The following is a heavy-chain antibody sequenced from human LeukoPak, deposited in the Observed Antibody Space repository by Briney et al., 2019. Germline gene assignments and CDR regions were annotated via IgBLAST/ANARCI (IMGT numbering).Heavy chain of an antibody. CDR1: GGSISSYY. CDR3: ARHGTVTPFDY. J-gene: IGHJ4*02. Sequence: SETLSLTCTVSGGSISSYYWSWFRQPPGKGLDWIGDIYYSGSTKYNASLKSRVTISLDTTKNQFSLRLNSVTAADTAVYYCARHGTVTPFDYWGQGTLVTASS. V-gene: IGHV4-59*08. D-gene: IGHD1-26*01. CDR2: IYYSGST.